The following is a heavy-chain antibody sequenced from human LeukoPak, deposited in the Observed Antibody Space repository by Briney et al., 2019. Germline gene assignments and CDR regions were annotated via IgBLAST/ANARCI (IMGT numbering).Heavy chain of an antibody. V-gene: IGHV3-11*01. J-gene: IGHJ6*02. CDR1: GFTFSDYH. CDR2: ISSGGNTI. Sequence: GGSLRLSCAASGFTFSDYHMSWIRQAPGKGLEWVSYISSGGNTIYYADSMKGRVTISRDNAKDSVFLQMNSLRAEDTAVYYCARDGSRYCSSRSCYSGYYYYSMDVWGQGTTVTVSS. CDR3: ARDGSRYCSSRSCYSGYYYYSMDV. D-gene: IGHD2-2*01.